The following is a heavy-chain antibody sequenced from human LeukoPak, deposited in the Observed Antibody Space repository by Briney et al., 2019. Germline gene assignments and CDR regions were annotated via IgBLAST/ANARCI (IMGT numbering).Heavy chain of an antibody. V-gene: IGHV3-21*01. D-gene: IGHD1-26*01. CDR1: GFTFSNYN. Sequence: GGSLRLSCAASGFTFSNYNMNWVRQAPGKAMDWVSSITSSGTFYADSVKGRFTISRDNAKNSLYLQMDSLGPEDTAVYYCARDPYSGNYGNDYYYYMDVWGKGTTVTISS. J-gene: IGHJ6*03. CDR2: ITSSGTF. CDR3: ARDPYSGNYGNDYYYYMDV.